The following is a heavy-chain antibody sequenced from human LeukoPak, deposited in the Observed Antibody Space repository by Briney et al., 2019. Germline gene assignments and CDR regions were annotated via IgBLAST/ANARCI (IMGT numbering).Heavy chain of an antibody. CDR1: GYTFNSHG. D-gene: IGHD6-6*01. Sequence: GASVKVSCKASGYTFNSHGFSWVRQAPGQGLEWMGWISAFNGNTNYVQKLQGRVTMTTDTSTSTAYMELRSLRFDDTAVYYCARDSADSSSSDNWGQGTLVTVSS. CDR2: ISAFNGNT. V-gene: IGHV1-18*01. J-gene: IGHJ4*02. CDR3: ARDSADSSSSDN.